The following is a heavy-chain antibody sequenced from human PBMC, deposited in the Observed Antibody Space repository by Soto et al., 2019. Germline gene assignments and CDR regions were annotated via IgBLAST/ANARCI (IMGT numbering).Heavy chain of an antibody. V-gene: IGHV4-31*03. CDR3: ASGTSGGPTTISGGVSGTMDV. D-gene: IGHD3-3*01. J-gene: IGHJ6*02. CDR2: IYHSGST. CDR1: GGSIRSTRYY. Sequence: QVQLQESGPGLVKPSQTLSLTCTVSGGSIRSTRYYWSWIRQHPGKGLEWIAYIYHSGSTYYNPSLKSRVALSVYPCSSQCSLSLSCLTAADPAVYYCASGTSGGPTTISGGVSGTMDVWGQGTKVTVSS.